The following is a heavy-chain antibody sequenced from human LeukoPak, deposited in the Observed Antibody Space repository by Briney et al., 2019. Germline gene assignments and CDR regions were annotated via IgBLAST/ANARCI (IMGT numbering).Heavy chain of an antibody. CDR1: GDSVSSNSAA. V-gene: IGHV6-1*01. J-gene: IGHJ4*02. Sequence: SQTLSLTCATSGDSVSSNSAAWNWIRQSPSRGLEWLGRTYYRSKWYNDYAVSVKSRITINPDTSKNQFSLQLNSVTPEDTAVYYCARDRYCSSTSCKYYFDYWGQGTLVTVSS. CDR3: ARDRYCSSTSCKYYFDY. CDR2: TYYRSKWYN. D-gene: IGHD2-2*01.